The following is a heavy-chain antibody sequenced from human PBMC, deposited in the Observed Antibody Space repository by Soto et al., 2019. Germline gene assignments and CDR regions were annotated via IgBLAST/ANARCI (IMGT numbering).Heavy chain of an antibody. Sequence: VQLVQSGAEVKKPGSSVKVSCKASGGTFSSYAISWVRQAPGQGLEGMGGIIPIFGTANYAQKFQGRVTITADESTSTAHMELSSLTSEDTAVYYCARDLVRYSSSSSSGYWGQGTLVTVSS. CDR3: ARDLVRYSSSSSSGY. CDR1: GGTFSSYA. D-gene: IGHD6-6*01. CDR2: IIPIFGTA. J-gene: IGHJ4*02. V-gene: IGHV1-69*01.